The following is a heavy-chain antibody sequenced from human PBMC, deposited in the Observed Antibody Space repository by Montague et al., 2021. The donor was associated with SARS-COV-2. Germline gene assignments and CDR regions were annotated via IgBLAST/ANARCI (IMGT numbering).Heavy chain of an antibody. J-gene: IGHJ3*01. CDR2: IYYSGST. Sequence: TLSLTCTVSGGSISDGGYSWTWIRQLPGKGLEWIGSIYYSGSTFYNPSLKSRLTISVDTSKNQLSLKLSSVTAAATAVYYWAREGGRVQLWLRGDDAYDLWGQGTMVTVSS. V-gene: IGHV4-31*03. D-gene: IGHD5-18*01. CDR3: AREGGRVQLWLRGDDAYDL. CDR1: GGSISDGGYS.